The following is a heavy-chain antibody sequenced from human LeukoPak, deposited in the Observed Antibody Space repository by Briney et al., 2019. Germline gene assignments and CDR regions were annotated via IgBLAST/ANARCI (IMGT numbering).Heavy chain of an antibody. D-gene: IGHD2-8*01. V-gene: IGHV3-74*01. CDR3: ARESGYCTNGVCRYYFDY. Sequence: GRSLRLSCAASGFTFSSYWMHWVRQAPGKGLVWVSRINSDGSSTSYADSVKGRFTISRDNAKNTLYLQMNSLRAEDTAVYYCARESGYCTNGVCRYYFDYWGQGTLVTVSS. CDR1: GFTFSSYW. CDR2: INSDGSST. J-gene: IGHJ4*02.